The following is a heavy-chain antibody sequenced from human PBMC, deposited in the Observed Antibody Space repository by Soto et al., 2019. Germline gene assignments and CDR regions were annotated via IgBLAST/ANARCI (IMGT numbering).Heavy chain of an antibody. CDR2: IYYSGST. V-gene: IGHV4-39*01. D-gene: IGHD4-17*01. J-gene: IGHJ4*02. CDR1: GGSISSSSYY. Sequence: QLQLQESGPGLEKPSETLSLTCTVSGGSISSSSYYWGWIRQPPGKGLEWIGSIYYSGSTYYNPSLKSRVTISVDTSKNQFSLKLSSVTAADTAVYYCARRIPYGDFDYWGQGTLVTVSS. CDR3: ARRIPYGDFDY.